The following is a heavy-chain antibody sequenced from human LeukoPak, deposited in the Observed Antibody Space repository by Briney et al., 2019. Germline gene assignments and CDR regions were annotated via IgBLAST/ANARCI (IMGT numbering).Heavy chain of an antibody. Sequence: SETLSLTCAVYGGSFSGYYWSWIRQPPGKGLEWIGYIYHSGSTYYNPSLKSRVTISVDRSKNQFSLKLSSVTAADTAVYYCARGAAMAPFDYWGQGTLVTVSS. J-gene: IGHJ4*02. CDR1: GGSFSGYY. CDR2: IYHSGST. D-gene: IGHD6-25*01. V-gene: IGHV4-34*01. CDR3: ARGAAMAPFDY.